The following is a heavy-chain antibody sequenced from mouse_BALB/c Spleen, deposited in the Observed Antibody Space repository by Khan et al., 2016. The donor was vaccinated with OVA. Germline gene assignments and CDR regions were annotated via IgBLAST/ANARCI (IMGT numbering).Heavy chain of an antibody. Sequence: VQLQESGAELAKPGASVKMSCKASGYTFTIYWMHWVKQRPGQGLEWIGYIDPSTDYTEYNQKFKDKAILTADKSSSTAYMQLTSLTSEDSAVYYCVNHGSSSAWFTYWGQGTLVTVSA. J-gene: IGHJ3*01. CDR1: GYTFTIYW. CDR2: IDPSTDYT. D-gene: IGHD1-1*01. CDR3: VNHGSSSAWFTY. V-gene: IGHV1-7*01.